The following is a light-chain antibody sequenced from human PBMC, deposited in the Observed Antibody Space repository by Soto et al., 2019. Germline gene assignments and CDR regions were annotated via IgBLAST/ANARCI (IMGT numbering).Light chain of an antibody. CDR3: SSYTSSSPLV. J-gene: IGLJ1*01. Sequence: QSVLTQPASVSGSPGQSITISCTGTNSDVGGYNYVSWYQQHPGKAPKLMIYEVSNRPSGVSNRFSGSKSGNTASLTISGLPAEDEADYYCSSYTSSSPLVFGTGTKLTVL. V-gene: IGLV2-14*01. CDR2: EVS. CDR1: NSDVGGYNY.